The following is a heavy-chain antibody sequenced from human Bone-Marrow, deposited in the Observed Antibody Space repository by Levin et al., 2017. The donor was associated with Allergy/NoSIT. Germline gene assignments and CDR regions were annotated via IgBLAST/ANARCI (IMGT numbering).Heavy chain of an antibody. D-gene: IGHD3-22*01. CDR1: GYALTSYY. CDR2: INPSGGSR. V-gene: IGHV1-46*01. CDR3: AREQTHYYESSGYSMGF. Sequence: ASVKVSCRASGYALTSYYMHWVRQAPGQGLEWMGIINPSGGSRSYAQNFQGRVTMTSDTSTNTVYMELSSLNSEDTAVYYCAREQTHYYESSGYSMGFWGQGTLVTVSS. J-gene: IGHJ4*02.